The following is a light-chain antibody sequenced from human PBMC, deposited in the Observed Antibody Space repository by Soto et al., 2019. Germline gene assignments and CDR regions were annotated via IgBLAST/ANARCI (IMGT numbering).Light chain of an antibody. J-gene: IGKJ5*01. CDR1: QSVTNNY. CDR3: QQYGGSPTT. Sequence: EIVLTQSPGTVSLSPGERAALSCRASQSVTNNYLAWYQQKPGQAPRLLIYVASNRATGIPDRFSGSGSGTDFTLTISRLEPEDFAMYYCQQYGGSPTTFGQGTRLEIK. V-gene: IGKV3-20*01. CDR2: VAS.